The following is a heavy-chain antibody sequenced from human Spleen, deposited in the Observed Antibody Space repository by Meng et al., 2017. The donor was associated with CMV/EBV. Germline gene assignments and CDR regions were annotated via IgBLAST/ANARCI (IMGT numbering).Heavy chain of an antibody. CDR3: ARDRGSGWYGPDY. D-gene: IGHD6-19*01. J-gene: IGHJ4*02. V-gene: IGHV1-46*01. CDR1: GYTFTGYY. Sequence: ASVKVSCKASGYTFTGYYMHWVRQAPGQGLEWLGMINPRTGSTSYAQKFQGRVTMTRDTSTSTVYMELSSLRSEDTAVYYCARDRGSGWYGPDYWGQGTLVTVSS. CDR2: INPRTGST.